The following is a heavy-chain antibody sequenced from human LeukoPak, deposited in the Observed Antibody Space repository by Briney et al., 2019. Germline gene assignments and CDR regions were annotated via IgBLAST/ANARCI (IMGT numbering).Heavy chain of an antibody. J-gene: IGHJ4*02. CDR1: GFTFSSYA. Sequence: GGSLRLSCAASGFTFSSYAMSWVRQAPGKGLEWVSAISGSGGSTYYADSVKGRFTISRDNSKNTLYLQMNSLRAEDTAVYYCAPLGCGGSCYRFDYWGQGTLVTVSS. CDR2: ISGSGGST. CDR3: APLGCGGSCYRFDY. V-gene: IGHV3-23*01. D-gene: IGHD2-15*01.